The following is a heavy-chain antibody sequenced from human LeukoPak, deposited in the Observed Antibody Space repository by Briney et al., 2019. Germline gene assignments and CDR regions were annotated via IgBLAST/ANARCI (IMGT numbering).Heavy chain of an antibody. CDR2: IIPIFGTA. V-gene: IGHV1-69*05. CDR3: ARDSALGPYYYYMDV. J-gene: IGHJ6*03. D-gene: IGHD6-13*01. Sequence: GASVKVSCKASGGTFSSYAISWVRQAPGQGLEWMGGIIPIFGTANYAQKFQGRVTITTDESTSTAYMELSSLRSEDTAVYYCARDSALGPYYYYMDVWGKGTTVTVSS. CDR1: GGTFSSYA.